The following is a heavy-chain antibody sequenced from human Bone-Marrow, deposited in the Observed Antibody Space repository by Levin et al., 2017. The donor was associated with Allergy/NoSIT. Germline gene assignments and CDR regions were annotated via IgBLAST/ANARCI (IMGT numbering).Heavy chain of an antibody. J-gene: IGHJ6*02. CDR2: IDWDDDK. CDR3: ARFLDSSGFGV. Sequence: SGPTLVKPTQTLTLTCTFSGFSLSTSGMCVSWFRQSPGKALEWLARIDWDDDKYYNTSVKTRLTISKDTSKNQVVLTMTNMDPVDTATYYCARFLDSSGFGVWGQGTTVTVSS. V-gene: IGHV2-70*11. CDR1: GFSLSTSGMC. D-gene: IGHD6-19*01.